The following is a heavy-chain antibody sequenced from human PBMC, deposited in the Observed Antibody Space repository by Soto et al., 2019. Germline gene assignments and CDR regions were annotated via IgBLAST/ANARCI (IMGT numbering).Heavy chain of an antibody. CDR2: IYYSGST. Sequence: SETLSLTCTVSGGSVSSGSYYWSWIRQPPGKGLEWIGYIYYSGSTNYNPSLKSRVTISVDTSKNQFSLKLSSVTAADTAVYYCASSGVQLLWFGELLPWRQGTLVTVSS. D-gene: IGHD3-10*01. V-gene: IGHV4-61*01. CDR1: GGSVSSGSYY. J-gene: IGHJ5*02. CDR3: ASSGVQLLWFGELLP.